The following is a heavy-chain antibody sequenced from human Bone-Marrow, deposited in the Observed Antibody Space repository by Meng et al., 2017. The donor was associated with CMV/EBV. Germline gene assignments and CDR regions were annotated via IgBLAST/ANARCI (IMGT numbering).Heavy chain of an antibody. Sequence: ASVKVSCKASGYTFTDYYMHWVRQAPGQGLEWMGWINPNSGGTNYAQKFRGRVTMTRHTSITTAYMELSRLRSDDTAVYYCARDPVLPAALDYWGQGTLGTVSS. CDR2: INPNSGGT. J-gene: IGHJ4*02. D-gene: IGHD2-2*01. CDR3: ARDPVLPAALDY. CDR1: GYTFTDYY. V-gene: IGHV1-2*02.